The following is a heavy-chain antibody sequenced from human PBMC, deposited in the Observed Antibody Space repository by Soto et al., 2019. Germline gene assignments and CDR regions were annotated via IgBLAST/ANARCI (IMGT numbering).Heavy chain of an antibody. CDR2: IYYSGST. J-gene: IGHJ5*02. CDR3: ATNFDWLLQSSNWFDP. D-gene: IGHD3-9*01. V-gene: IGHV4-39*01. CDR1: GGSISSSSYY. Sequence: SETLSLTCTVSGGSISSSSYYWGWIRQPPGKGLEWIGSIYYSGSTYYNPSLKSRVTISVDTSKNQFSLKLSSVTAADTAVYYCATNFDWLLQSSNWFDPWGQGTLVTVSS.